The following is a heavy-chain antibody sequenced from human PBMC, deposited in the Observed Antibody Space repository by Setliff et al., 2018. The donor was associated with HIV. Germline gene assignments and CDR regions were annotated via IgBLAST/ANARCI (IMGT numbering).Heavy chain of an antibody. D-gene: IGHD5-12*01. CDR3: ARVQARWLQFRYYFMDV. J-gene: IGHJ6*03. Sequence: SETLSLTCAVYGGSFSGYYWSWIRQTPGKGLERIGEIDHSGGTKYNPSLKSRVTISLDTSKNQFSLKLSSVTAADTAVYYCARVQARWLQFRYYFMDVWGKGTTVTVSS. V-gene: IGHV4-34*01. CDR1: GGSFSGYY. CDR2: IDHSGGT.